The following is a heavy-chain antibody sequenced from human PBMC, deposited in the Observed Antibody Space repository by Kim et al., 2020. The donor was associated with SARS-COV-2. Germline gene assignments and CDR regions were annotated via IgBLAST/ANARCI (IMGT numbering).Heavy chain of an antibody. Sequence: ASVKVSCKVSGYTLTELSMHWVRQAPGKGLEWMGGFDPEDGETIYAQKFQGRVTMTEDTSTDTAYMELSSLRSEDTAVYYCARGYYDSSGYGYYFDYWGQGTLVTVSS. V-gene: IGHV1-24*01. D-gene: IGHD3-22*01. J-gene: IGHJ4*02. CDR1: GYTLTELS. CDR2: FDPEDGET. CDR3: ARGYYDSSGYGYYFDY.